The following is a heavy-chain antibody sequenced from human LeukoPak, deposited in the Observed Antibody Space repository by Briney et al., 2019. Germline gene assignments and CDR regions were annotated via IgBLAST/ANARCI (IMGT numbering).Heavy chain of an antibody. Sequence: GGSLRLSCAASGFTFSNYAMSWVRQGPGKGLEWVSAIRGSGSSTYYADSVKGRFTISRDNSKNTLYLQMNSLRAEDTAVYYCATQYYDSSGYLDYWGQGSLVTVSS. D-gene: IGHD3-22*01. CDR3: ATQYYDSSGYLDY. V-gene: IGHV3-23*01. CDR1: GFTFSNYA. CDR2: IRGSGSST. J-gene: IGHJ4*02.